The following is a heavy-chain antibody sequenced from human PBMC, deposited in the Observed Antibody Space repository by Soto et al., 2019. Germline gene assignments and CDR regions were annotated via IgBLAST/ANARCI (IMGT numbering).Heavy chain of an antibody. V-gene: IGHV1-2*02. Sequence: ASVKVSCKASGYTFTGYYMHWVRQAPGQGLEWMGWINPNSGGTNYAQKFQGRVTMTRDTSISTAYMELSRLRSDDTAVYYCARDPSTNMILVVYAFDIWGQGPMVAV. J-gene: IGHJ3*02. CDR1: GYTFTGYY. CDR2: INPNSGGT. D-gene: IGHD3-22*01. CDR3: ARDPSTNMILVVYAFDI.